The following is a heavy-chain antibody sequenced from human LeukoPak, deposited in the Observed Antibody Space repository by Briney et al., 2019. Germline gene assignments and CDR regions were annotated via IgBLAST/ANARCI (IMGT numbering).Heavy chain of an antibody. D-gene: IGHD6-19*01. J-gene: IGHJ4*02. Sequence: GGSLRLSCAASGFTFSSYDMHWVRQAPGKGLEWVALISYDGIKKYYGDSVKGRFTISRDDPKNTLYLQMNSLRTEDTAVYYCAKDLGIAVAGEPNYFDDWGQGTLVTVSS. CDR2: ISYDGIKK. CDR1: GFTFSSYD. CDR3: AKDLGIAVAGEPNYFDD. V-gene: IGHV3-30*18.